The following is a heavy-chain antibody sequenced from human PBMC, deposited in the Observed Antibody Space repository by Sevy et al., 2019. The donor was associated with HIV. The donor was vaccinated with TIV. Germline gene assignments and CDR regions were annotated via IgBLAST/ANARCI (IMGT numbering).Heavy chain of an antibody. CDR2: INPNSGGT. V-gene: IGHV1-2*02. J-gene: IGHJ4*02. CDR1: GYTFTGYY. Sequence: ASVKVSCKASGYTFTGYYMHWVRQAPGQGLEWMGWINPNSGGTNYAQKFQGRVTMTRDTSISTAYMELSRLRSDDTAVYYCARVVGYYDFWSGYYIPTSYYFDYWGQGTLVTVSS. CDR3: ARVVGYYDFWSGYYIPTSYYFDY. D-gene: IGHD3-3*01.